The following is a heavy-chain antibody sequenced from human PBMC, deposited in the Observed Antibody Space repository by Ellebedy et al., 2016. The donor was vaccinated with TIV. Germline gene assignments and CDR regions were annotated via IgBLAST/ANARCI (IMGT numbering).Heavy chain of an antibody. V-gene: IGHV3-11*01. CDR1: GFTFSGYY. CDR2: ISYSGDLM. J-gene: IGHJ4*02. D-gene: IGHD6-13*01. CDR3: ARLGVIAAAGASDY. Sequence: PGGSLRLSCAASGFTFSGYYMSWFRQAPGKAPEWVSYISYSGDLMYYADSVKGRFTTSRDNAGNSLYLQMNSLRAEDTAVYYCARLGVIAAAGASDYWGQGTLVIVSS.